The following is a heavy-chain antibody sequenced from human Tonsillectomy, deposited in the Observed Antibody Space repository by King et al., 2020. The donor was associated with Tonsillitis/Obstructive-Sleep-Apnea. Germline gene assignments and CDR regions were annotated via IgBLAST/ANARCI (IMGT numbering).Heavy chain of an antibody. V-gene: IGHV3-73*01. CDR3: TTGYGDY. CDR1: GFTFSDST. CDR2: IISKANSYAT. D-gene: IGHD5-12*01. Sequence: VQLVESGGGLVQPGGSLKLSCAASGFTFSDSTMHWVRQASGKGLEWVGLIISKANSYATVYAASVKGRFTISRDDSKNTSYLQMNSLKTEDTAVYHCTTGYGDYWGQGTLVTVSS. J-gene: IGHJ4*02.